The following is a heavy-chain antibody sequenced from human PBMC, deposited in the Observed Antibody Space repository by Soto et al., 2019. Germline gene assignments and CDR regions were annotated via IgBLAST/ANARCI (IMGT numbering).Heavy chain of an antibody. CDR2: ISGSGGTT. V-gene: IGHV3-23*01. J-gene: IGHJ4*02. D-gene: IGHD2-2*01. CDR1: GFTFTSYA. Sequence: GGSLRLSCAASGFTFTSYAMSWVRQAPGKGLEWVSGISGSGGTTHYADSVKGRFTISRDSSKSTLYLQMNSLRAEDTAAYYCAKDRYCSSTSCYAGFAYWGQGTLVTVSS. CDR3: AKDRYCSSTSCYAGFAY.